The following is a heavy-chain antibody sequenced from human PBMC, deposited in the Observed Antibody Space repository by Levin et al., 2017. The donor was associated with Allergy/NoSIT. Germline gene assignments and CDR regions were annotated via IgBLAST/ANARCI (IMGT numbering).Heavy chain of an antibody. J-gene: IGHJ4*02. D-gene: IGHD2-15*01. CDR2: ISSSSSLI. Sequence: GGSLRLSCAASGFTFTDYYMSWIRQAPGKGLEWVSYISSSSSLIYYADSVKGRFTISRDNAKNSLYLQMNSLRADDTAMYYCETWVPATRDFDYWGQGTLVTVSS. V-gene: IGHV3-11*01. CDR1: GFTFTDYY. CDR3: ETWVPATRDFDY.